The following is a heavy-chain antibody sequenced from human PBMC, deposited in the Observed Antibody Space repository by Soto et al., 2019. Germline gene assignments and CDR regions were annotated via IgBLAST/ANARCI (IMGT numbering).Heavy chain of an antibody. CDR2: IKSKTDGGTT. V-gene: IGHV3-15*07. D-gene: IGHD3-3*01. J-gene: IGHJ6*02. Sequence: GGSLRLSCAASGFTFSNAWMNWVRQAPGKGLEWVGRIKSKTDGGTTDYAAPVKGRFTISRDDSKNTLYLQMNSLKTEDTAVYYCTKDIGVVIWPHGMDVWGQGTTVTVSS. CDR1: GFTFSNAW. CDR3: TKDIGVVIWPHGMDV.